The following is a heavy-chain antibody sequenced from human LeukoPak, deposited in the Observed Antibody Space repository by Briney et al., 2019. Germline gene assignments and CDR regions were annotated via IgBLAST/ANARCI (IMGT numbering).Heavy chain of an antibody. D-gene: IGHD2/OR15-2a*01. V-gene: IGHV3-23*01. CDR3: AKDAWRNREFDF. J-gene: IGHJ4*02. CDR2: ISGSGGST. CDR1: GFTFSSFG. Sequence: GGSLRLSCAASGFTFSSFGMSWVRQAPGKGLEWVSAISGSGGSTYYADSVKGRFTISRDNSKNTLYLQMSSLRAEDTAVYYCAKDAWRNREFDFWGQGALVTVSS.